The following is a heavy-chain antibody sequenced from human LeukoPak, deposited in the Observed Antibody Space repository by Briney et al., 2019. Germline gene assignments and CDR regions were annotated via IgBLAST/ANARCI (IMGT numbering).Heavy chain of an antibody. J-gene: IGHJ6*04. D-gene: IGHD4/OR15-4a*01. V-gene: IGHV3-48*03. CDR2: INSRGRTI. Sequence: GGALRLSFAPSGFIFNIYEMNWVRQAPGKGLERVSYINSRGRTISYAYSVKGRFTITRDNANNSRYLQMNSLRAEDTAVYYCARDPDYGEEYGMDVWGKGTTVTVSS. CDR3: ARDPDYGEEYGMDV. CDR1: GFIFNIYE.